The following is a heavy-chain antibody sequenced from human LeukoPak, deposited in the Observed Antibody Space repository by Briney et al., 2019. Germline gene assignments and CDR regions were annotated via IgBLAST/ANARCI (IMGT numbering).Heavy chain of an antibody. CDR3: ARHEPRAYYYDSSGYLDY. J-gene: IGHJ4*02. Sequence: SETLSLTCTVSGGSISSYYSRWIRQPPGKGLEWIGYIYYSGSTNYNPSLKSRVTISVDTSKNQFSLKLSSVTAADTAVYYCARHEPRAYYYDSSGYLDYWGQGTLVTVSS. D-gene: IGHD3-22*01. V-gene: IGHV4-59*08. CDR2: IYYSGST. CDR1: GGSISSYY.